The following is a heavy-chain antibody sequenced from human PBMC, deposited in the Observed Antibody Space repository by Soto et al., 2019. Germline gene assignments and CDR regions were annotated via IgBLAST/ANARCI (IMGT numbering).Heavy chain of an antibody. D-gene: IGHD2-15*01. J-gene: IGHJ4*02. Sequence: GASVKVSCKASGYTLTSYAMHWVRQAPGQRLEWMGWINAGNGNTKYSQKFQGRVTITRDTSASTAYMELSSLRSEDTAVYYCARETPAYRPFDYCGQGTLVTVSS. CDR1: GYTLTSYA. V-gene: IGHV1-3*01. CDR3: ARETPAYRPFDY. CDR2: INAGNGNT.